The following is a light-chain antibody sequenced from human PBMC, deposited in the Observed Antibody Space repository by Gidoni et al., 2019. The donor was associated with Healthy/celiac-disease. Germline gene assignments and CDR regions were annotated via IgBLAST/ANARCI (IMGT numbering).Light chain of an antibody. V-gene: IGKV2-28*01. CDR1: QSLLHSNGYNY. CDR2: LGS. Sequence: DIVMTQSPLSLTVTPGEPASISCKSSQSLLHSNGYNYLDWYLQKPGQPPQLLIYLGSNRASGVPDMFSGSGSGTDFTLKISRVEAEDVGVYYCMQALQTSITFGQGTRLEIK. J-gene: IGKJ5*01. CDR3: MQALQTSIT.